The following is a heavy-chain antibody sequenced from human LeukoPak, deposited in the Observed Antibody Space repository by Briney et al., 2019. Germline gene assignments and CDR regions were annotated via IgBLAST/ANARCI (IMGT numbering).Heavy chain of an antibody. V-gene: IGHV4-59*12. CDR3: AREVGYCSSTSCHIYFDD. CDR2: IYYSGST. J-gene: IGHJ4*02. Sequence: PSETLSLTCTVSGGPISNYYWSWIRQPPGEGMEWNGNIYYSGSTNYNPSLKSRVTISVDPSKNQFSLKLSSVTAADTAVYYCAREVGYCSSTSCHIYFDDWGQGTLVTVSS. D-gene: IGHD2-2*01. CDR1: GGPISNYY.